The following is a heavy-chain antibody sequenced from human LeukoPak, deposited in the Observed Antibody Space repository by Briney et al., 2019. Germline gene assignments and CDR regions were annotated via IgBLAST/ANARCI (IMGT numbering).Heavy chain of an antibody. CDR2: IYYSGST. V-gene: IGHV4-30-4*01. J-gene: IGHJ4*02. Sequence: SETLSFTCTVSGGSISSGDYYWSWIRQPPGKGLEWIGYIYYSGSTYYNPSLKSRVTISVDTSKNQFSLKLSSVTAADTAVYYCARVAEGYCSGGSCYDYYFDYWGQGTLVTVSS. D-gene: IGHD2-15*01. CDR1: GGSISSGDYY. CDR3: ARVAEGYCSGGSCYDYYFDY.